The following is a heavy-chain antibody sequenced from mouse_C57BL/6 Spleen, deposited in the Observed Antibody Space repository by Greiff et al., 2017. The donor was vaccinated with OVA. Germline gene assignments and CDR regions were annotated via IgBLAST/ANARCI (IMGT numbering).Heavy chain of an antibody. V-gene: IGHV3-6*01. CDR2: ISYDGSN. CDR3: AGTVVATRAMDY. Sequence: VQLKESGPGLVKPSQSLSLTCSVTGYSITSGYYWTWIRQFPGNKLEWMGYISYDGSNNYNPSLKNRISITRDTSKNQFFLKLNSVTTEDTATYYCAGTVVATRAMDYWGQGTSVTVSS. J-gene: IGHJ4*01. D-gene: IGHD1-1*01. CDR1: GYSITSGYY.